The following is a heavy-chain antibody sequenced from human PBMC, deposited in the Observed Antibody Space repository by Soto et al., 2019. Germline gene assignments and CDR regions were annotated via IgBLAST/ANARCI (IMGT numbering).Heavy chain of an antibody. D-gene: IGHD4-17*01. V-gene: IGHV2-70*01. CDR1: GFSLTTSGMC. J-gene: IGHJ5*02. Sequence: SGPTLVNPTQTLTLTCSFSGFSLTTSGMCVGWIRQPPGKALEWLALIDWDDGKFYSPSLKTRLTISKDTSKNQVVLTMTNMDPVDTATYFCARITQGDYFWFDPWGPGTPVTVSS. CDR2: IDWDDGK. CDR3: ARITQGDYFWFDP.